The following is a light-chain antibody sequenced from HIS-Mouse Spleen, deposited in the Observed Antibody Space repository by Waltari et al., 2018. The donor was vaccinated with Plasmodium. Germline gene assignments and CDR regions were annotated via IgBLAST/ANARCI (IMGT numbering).Light chain of an antibody. Sequence: SYELPQPPSVSVSPGQTARLTCSGDALPKKYAYWYQQKSGQAPLLVIYEDSKRPSGITERFSGYSSRTMATLTIRWAQVEDEADYYCYSTDSSGNHRVFGGGTKLTVL. J-gene: IGLJ3*02. CDR3: YSTDSSGNHRV. CDR2: EDS. CDR1: ALPKKY. V-gene: IGLV3-10*01.